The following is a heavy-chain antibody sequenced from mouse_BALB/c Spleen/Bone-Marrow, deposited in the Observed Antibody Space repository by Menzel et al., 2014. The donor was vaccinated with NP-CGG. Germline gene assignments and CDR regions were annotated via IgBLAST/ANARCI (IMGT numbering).Heavy chain of an antibody. CDR2: ISDGGTYT. D-gene: IGHD2-14*01. V-gene: IGHV5-4*02. CDR3: VRDGDYRYACFTY. J-gene: IGHJ3*01. CDR1: GFTFSDYY. Sequence: EVQGVESGGGLVKPGGSLKLSCAASGFTFSDYYIYWVRQTPEKRLEWVATISDGGTYTYYPDTVKGRFTISRDNAKNNLCLQMNGLKSEDTAMYYCVRDGDYRYACFTYWGQGTLVTVSA.